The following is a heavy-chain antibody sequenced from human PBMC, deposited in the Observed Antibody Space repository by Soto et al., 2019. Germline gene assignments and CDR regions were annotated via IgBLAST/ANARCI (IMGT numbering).Heavy chain of an antibody. V-gene: IGHV3-21*01. CDR3: ARDRFKGLDY. CDR2: ISSSSSYI. J-gene: IGHJ4*02. D-gene: IGHD3-3*01. Sequence: GGSLKLSCAASGFTFSSYSMKWVRQAPGKGLEWVSSISSSSSYIYYADSVKGRFTISRDNAKNSLYLQMNSLRAEDTAVYYCARDRFKGLDYWGQGTLVTVSS. CDR1: GFTFSSYS.